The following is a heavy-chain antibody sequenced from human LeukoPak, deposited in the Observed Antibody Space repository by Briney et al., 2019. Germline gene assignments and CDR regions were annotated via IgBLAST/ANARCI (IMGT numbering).Heavy chain of an antibody. Sequence: GESLKISCKGSGYSFTSYWIGWVRQMPGKGLEWMGIIYPGDSDTRYSPSFQGQVTISADKSISTAYLQWSSLKASDTAMYYCARLFGQWLVAYYFDYWGQGTLVTVSS. CDR2: IYPGDSDT. D-gene: IGHD6-19*01. J-gene: IGHJ4*02. CDR3: ARLFGQWLVAYYFDY. CDR1: GYSFTSYW. V-gene: IGHV5-51*01.